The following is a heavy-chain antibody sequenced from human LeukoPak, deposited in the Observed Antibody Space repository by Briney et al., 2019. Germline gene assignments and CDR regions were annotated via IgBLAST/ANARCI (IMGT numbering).Heavy chain of an antibody. V-gene: IGHV5-51*01. CDR2: IYPGDSDT. CDR1: GYSFTSYW. D-gene: IGHD3-3*01. Sequence: GESLKISCKGSGYSFTSYWIGWVRQMPGKGLEWMGIIYPGDSDTRYSPSFQGQVTISADKSISTAYLQWSSLKASDTAMYYCARCRPREGLEWPDPYYYYYYMDVWGKGTTVTVSS. CDR3: ARCRPREGLEWPDPYYYYYYMDV. J-gene: IGHJ6*03.